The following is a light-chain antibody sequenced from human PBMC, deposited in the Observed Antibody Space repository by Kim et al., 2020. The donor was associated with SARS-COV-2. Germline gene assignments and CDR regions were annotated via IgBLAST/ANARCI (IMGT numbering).Light chain of an antibody. V-gene: IGKV3-15*01. CDR3: EQYNNRPQS. Sequence: VSHGERDTLCSRASQRINSNLGWYQQKPGQAPRLRNYGASARATGIPARFSGSGSGTEFTLTISSRKSEDFAVYYCEQYNNRPQSFGQGTKVDIK. J-gene: IGKJ1*01. CDR2: GAS. CDR1: QRINSN.